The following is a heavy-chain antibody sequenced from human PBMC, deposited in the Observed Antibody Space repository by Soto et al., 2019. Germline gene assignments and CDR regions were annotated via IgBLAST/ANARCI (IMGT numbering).Heavy chain of an antibody. D-gene: IGHD3-22*01. J-gene: IGHJ4*02. CDR3: ARDGRTFAVSSGYDPFDY. Sequence: GGSLRLSCAASGFTFSTYGIHWVRQAPGKGLEWVAVIWYDGSNKYYVDSVKGRFTISRDNSKSTVFLQMNSLRAEDTAVVYCARDGRTFAVSSGYDPFDYWGQGTLVTVSS. V-gene: IGHV3-33*01. CDR1: GFTFSTYG. CDR2: IWYDGSNK.